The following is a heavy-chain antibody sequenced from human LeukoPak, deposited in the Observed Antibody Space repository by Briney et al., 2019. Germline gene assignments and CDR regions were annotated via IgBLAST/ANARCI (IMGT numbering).Heavy chain of an antibody. D-gene: IGHD3-10*01. CDR3: ARGVTYYYGSGIDGGAFDI. CDR2: IYTSGST. CDR1: GGSISSGSYY. Sequence: SQTLSLTCTVSGGSISSGSYYWSWLRQPAGKGLEWIGRIYTSGSTNYNPSLKSRVTISVDTSKNQFSLKLSSVTAADTAVYYCARGVTYYYGSGIDGGAFDIWGQGTMVTVSS. V-gene: IGHV4-61*02. J-gene: IGHJ3*02.